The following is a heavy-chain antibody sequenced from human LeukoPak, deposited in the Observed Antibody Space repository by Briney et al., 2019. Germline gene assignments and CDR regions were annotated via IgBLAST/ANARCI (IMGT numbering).Heavy chain of an antibody. J-gene: IGHJ4*02. Sequence: GGSLRLSCAASGLSFSTFAMSWVRQGPARGLEWVSSMRGNGETFYADSVKGRFTLSSDISRNTVYLQLNNLRVEDTAIYYCARASWVSSTDAVRWGQGTLVTVSS. CDR3: ARASWVSSTDAVR. CDR1: GLSFSTFA. CDR2: MRGNGET. D-gene: IGHD3-16*01. V-gene: IGHV3-23*01.